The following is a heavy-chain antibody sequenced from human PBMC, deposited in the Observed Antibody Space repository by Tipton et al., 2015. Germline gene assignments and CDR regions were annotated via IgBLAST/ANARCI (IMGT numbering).Heavy chain of an antibody. CDR2: ISYSGST. V-gene: IGHV4-59*01. CDR3: ARDLEHGMDV. Sequence: TLSLTCTVSSDSINKYYWGWIRQSPGKGLEWIGYISYSGSTHYNPSLKRRVTISLDTSKNQFSLTLNSVTAADTAVYYCARDLEHGMDVWGQGTTVTVSS. CDR1: SDSINKYY. D-gene: IGHD5-24*01. J-gene: IGHJ6*02.